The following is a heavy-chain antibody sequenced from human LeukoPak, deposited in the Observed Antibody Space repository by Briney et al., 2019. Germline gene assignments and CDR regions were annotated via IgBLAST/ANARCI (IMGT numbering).Heavy chain of an antibody. CDR1: GYTFTGYY. V-gene: IGHV1-46*01. CDR3: ARSPGGKPLLDFDY. CDR2: INPSGGST. D-gene: IGHD4-23*01. J-gene: IGHJ4*02. Sequence: ASVKVSCKASGYTFTGYYMHWVRQAPGQGLEWMGIINPSGGSTSYAQKFQGRVTMTRHTSTSTVYMELSSLRSEGTAVYYCARSPGGKPLLDFDYWGQGTLVTVSS.